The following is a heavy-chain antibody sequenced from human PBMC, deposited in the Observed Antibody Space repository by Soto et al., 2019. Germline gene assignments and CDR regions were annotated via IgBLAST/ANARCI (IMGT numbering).Heavy chain of an antibody. J-gene: IGHJ4*02. CDR3: AGARVRYDGSGYSRN. CDR2: ISAYNGNT. V-gene: IGHV1-18*04. CDR1: GYTFTSYG. Sequence: ASVKVSCKASGYTFTSYGISWVRQAPGQGLEWMGWISAYNGNTNYAQKLQGRVTMTTDTSTSTAYMELRSLRSDDTAVYYCAGARVRYDGSGYSRNWGQGTLVTVSS. D-gene: IGHD3-22*01.